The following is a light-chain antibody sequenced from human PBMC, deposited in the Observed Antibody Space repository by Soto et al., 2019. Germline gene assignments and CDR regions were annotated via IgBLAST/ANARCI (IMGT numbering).Light chain of an antibody. CDR2: DVS. Sequence: QSALTQPASVSGSPGQSIAISCTGTSSGVGGYSYVSWYQQQPGKAPKLVISDVSNRPSGVSDRFSGSKSGNTASLTISGLQTEDEADYYCASYTTGSTYVFGTGTKVTVL. CDR3: ASYTTGSTYV. CDR1: SSGVGGYSY. J-gene: IGLJ1*01. V-gene: IGLV2-14*01.